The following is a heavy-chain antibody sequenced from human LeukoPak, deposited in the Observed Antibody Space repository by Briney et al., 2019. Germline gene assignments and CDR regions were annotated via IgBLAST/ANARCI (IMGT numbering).Heavy chain of an antibody. Sequence: SETLSLTCTVSGGSISSYYWSWIRQPPGKGLEWIGYIYYSGSTNYNPSLKSRVTISVDTSKNQFSLKLSSVTAADTAVYYCARGVDGVRGVTPNWFDPWGQGTLVTVSS. V-gene: IGHV4-59*01. CDR2: IYYSGST. CDR3: ARGVDGVRGVTPNWFDP. J-gene: IGHJ5*02. CDR1: GGSISSYY. D-gene: IGHD3-10*01.